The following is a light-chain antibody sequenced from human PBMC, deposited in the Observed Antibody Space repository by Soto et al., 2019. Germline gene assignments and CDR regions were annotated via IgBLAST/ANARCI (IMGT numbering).Light chain of an antibody. J-gene: IGKJ1*01. V-gene: IGKV1-5*01. CDR1: HNIFIW. Sequence: DIQMTQSPSTLSASVGDTVTITCRASHNIFIWLAWYQHKPGKAPKLLVFDASSLHAGVPSRFSGSKSGTEFTLTISSLQPDDFATYYCQQYNSYRWTFGQGT. CDR2: DAS. CDR3: QQYNSYRWT.